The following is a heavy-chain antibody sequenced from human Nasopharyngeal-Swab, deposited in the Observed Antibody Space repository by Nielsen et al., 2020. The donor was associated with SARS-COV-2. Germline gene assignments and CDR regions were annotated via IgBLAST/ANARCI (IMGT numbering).Heavy chain of an antibody. D-gene: IGHD6-19*01. Sequence: GESLKISCAASGFTFSSFGMHWVRQAPGKGLEWVAVISYDGTNKYYADSVKGRFTVSRDNSKSTLYLQMDSLRTEDTAVYYCARGRGKVAGTTAFDTWGQGTMVTVSS. J-gene: IGHJ3*02. CDR1: GFTFSSFG. CDR3: ARGRGKVAGTTAFDT. V-gene: IGHV3-30*03. CDR2: ISYDGTNK.